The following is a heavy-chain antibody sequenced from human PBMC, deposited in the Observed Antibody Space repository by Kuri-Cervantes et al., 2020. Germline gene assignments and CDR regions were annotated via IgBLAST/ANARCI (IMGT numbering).Heavy chain of an antibody. CDR1: GGSISSGSYY. CDR2: ICTSGST. J-gene: IGHJ6*02. CDR3: ARFAVRGVKPNYYYGMDV. D-gene: IGHD3-10*01. V-gene: IGHV4-61*02. Sequence: SCTVSGGSISSGSYYWSWIRQPAGKGLEWIGRICTSGSTNYNPSLKSRVTISVDTSKNQFSLKLSSVTAADTAVYYCARFAVRGVKPNYYYGMDVWGQGTTVTVSS.